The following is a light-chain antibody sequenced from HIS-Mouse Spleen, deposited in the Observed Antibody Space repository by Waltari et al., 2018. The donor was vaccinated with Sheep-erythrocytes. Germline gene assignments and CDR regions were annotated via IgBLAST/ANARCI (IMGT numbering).Light chain of an antibody. CDR2: DVS. V-gene: IGLV2-11*01. Sequence: QSALTQPRSVSGSPGQSVTISCTGTSSDVGGYNYVSWYQHHPGNAPKLMIYDVSKRPAGVPDRFSGSKSGNTASLTISGLQAEDEADYYCCSYAGSYNHVFATGTKVTVL. J-gene: IGLJ1*01. CDR3: CSYAGSYNHV. CDR1: SSDVGGYNY.